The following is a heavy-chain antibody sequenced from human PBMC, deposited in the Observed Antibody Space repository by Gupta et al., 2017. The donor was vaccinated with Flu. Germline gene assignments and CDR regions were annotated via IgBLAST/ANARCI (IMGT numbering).Heavy chain of an antibody. CDR2: INPNSGGT. J-gene: IGHJ5*02. CDR3: AREERVVPAAIIWFDP. D-gene: IGHD2-2*01. Sequence: PGQGLEWMGRINPNSGGTNYAQKFQGRVTMTRDTSISTAYMELSRLRSDDTAVYYCAREERVVPAAIIWFDPWGQGTLVTVSS. V-gene: IGHV1-2*06.